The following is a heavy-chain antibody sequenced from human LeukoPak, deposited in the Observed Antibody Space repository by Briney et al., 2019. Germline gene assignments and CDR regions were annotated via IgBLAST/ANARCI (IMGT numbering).Heavy chain of an antibody. V-gene: IGHV3-53*01. D-gene: IGHD3-10*01. CDR1: GFTVSSNY. Sequence: GGSLRLSCAASGFTVSSNYMSWVRQAPGKGLEWVSVIYSGGSTYYADSAKGRFTISRDNSKNTLYPQMNSLRAEDTAVYYCARDGGDYLLWSYGMDVWGQGTTVTVSS. CDR2: IYSGGST. CDR3: ARDGGDYLLWSYGMDV. J-gene: IGHJ6*02.